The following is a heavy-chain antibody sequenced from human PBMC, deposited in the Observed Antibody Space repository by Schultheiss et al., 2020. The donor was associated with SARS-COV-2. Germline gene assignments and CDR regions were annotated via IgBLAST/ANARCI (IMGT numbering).Heavy chain of an antibody. CDR3: ARDGQQLAGGPY. J-gene: IGHJ4*02. Sequence: GESLKISCAASGFTFSGSAMHWVRQASGKGLEWVGRIRSKANSYATAYAASVKGRFTISRDDSKNTAYLQMNSLKTEDTAVFYCARDGQQLAGGPYWGQGTLVTVSS. V-gene: IGHV3-73*01. CDR2: IRSKANSYAT. D-gene: IGHD6-13*01. CDR1: GFTFSGSA.